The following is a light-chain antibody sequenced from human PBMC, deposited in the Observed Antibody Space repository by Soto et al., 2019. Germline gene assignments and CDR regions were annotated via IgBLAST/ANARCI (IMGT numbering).Light chain of an antibody. CDR2: GAS. J-gene: IGKJ2*01. CDR3: QQYNNWPSYT. CDR1: QSVSSN. V-gene: IGKV3-15*01. Sequence: EIVMTQSPATLSVSPGERATLSCRASQSVSSNLAWYQQKPGQAPRLLIYGASTRATGIPARFSGSGSGTEFTLTISGLLSEDFAVSYCQQYNNWPSYTFGQGTKLEIK.